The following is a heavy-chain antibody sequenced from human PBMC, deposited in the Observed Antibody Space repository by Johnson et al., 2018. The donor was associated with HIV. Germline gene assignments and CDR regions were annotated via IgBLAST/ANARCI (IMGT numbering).Heavy chain of an antibody. V-gene: IGHV3-9*01. Sequence: QLVESGGGLVQPGRSLRLSCAASGFTFDDYAMHWVRQAPGKGLEWVSGISWNSGSIGYADSVKGRFTISRDHAKNSLYLQMNSLRAEDTALYYCARVTIFGVTKVDAFDIWGQGTMVTVSS. CDR1: GFTFDDYA. D-gene: IGHD3-3*01. CDR3: ARVTIFGVTKVDAFDI. CDR2: ISWNSGSI. J-gene: IGHJ3*02.